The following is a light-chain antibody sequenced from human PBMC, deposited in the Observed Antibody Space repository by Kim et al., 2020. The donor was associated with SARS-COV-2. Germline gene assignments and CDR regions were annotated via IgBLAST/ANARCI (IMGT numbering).Light chain of an antibody. CDR3: QSYDSTLSDSWV. J-gene: IGLJ3*02. CDR1: RSNIGSYD. Sequence: QSALTQPPSVSGAPGQRVNISCTGSRSNIGSYDVHWYQHLPGRAPKLLIYADFNRPSGVPDRFSGSKSGTSASLAITGLQGGDEADYYCQSYDSTLSDSWVFGGGTQLTVL. V-gene: IGLV1-40*01. CDR2: ADF.